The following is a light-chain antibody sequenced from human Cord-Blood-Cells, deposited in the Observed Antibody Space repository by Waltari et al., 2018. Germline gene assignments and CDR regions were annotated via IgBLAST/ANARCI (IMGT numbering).Light chain of an antibody. CDR2: GVS. CDR1: SSDVGGYNY. V-gene: IGLV2-11*01. CDR3: CSYAGSYTYV. J-gene: IGLJ1*01. Sequence: QSALPQPRSVSGSPGQSVTTSCTGTSSDVGGYNYVSWYQQPPGKAPKLMIYGVSKRPSGVPDRFCGSKSGNTASLTISGLQAEDEADYYCCSYAGSYTYVFGTGTKVTVL.